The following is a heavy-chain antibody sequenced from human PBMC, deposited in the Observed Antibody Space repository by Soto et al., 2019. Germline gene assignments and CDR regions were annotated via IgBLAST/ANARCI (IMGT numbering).Heavy chain of an antibody. J-gene: IGHJ5*02. CDR3: AHMIEGAFFDP. D-gene: IGHD2-21*01. CDR2: VYWDDGK. V-gene: IGHV2-5*09. Sequence: QVTLKETGPTLVQPTQTLTLTCTFSGVSISNSGLGVGWLRQPPGKALEWLALVYWDDGKRYRPSLKSRLTITKDTAKSQVVLTVTYMDPVDTATYSCAHMIEGAFFDPWGQGTLVTVSS. CDR1: GVSISNSGLG.